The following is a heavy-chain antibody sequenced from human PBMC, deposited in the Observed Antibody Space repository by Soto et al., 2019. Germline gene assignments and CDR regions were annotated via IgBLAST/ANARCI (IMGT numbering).Heavy chain of an antibody. CDR1: GGSISYDSS. CDR2: IYHTGNT. D-gene: IGHD2-2*01. J-gene: IGHJ5*01. V-gene: IGHV4-30-4*01. CDR3: ARDEYQLLSSVSWLDS. Sequence: SETLSLTCTVSGGSISYDSSWSWIRQTPGKGLEWIGYIYHTGNTYYNPSLRSRVSISVDKSKSQFSLKLISVTAADTAVYFCARDEYQLLSSVSWLDSWGQGTLVTVSS.